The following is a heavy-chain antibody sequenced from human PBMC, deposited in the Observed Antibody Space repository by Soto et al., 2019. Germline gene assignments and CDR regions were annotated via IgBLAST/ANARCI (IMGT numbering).Heavy chain of an antibody. CDR2: IIPIFGTA. J-gene: IGHJ6*02. CDR3: YYDLWSGPRGGYYYGMDV. D-gene: IGHD3-3*01. CDR1: GGTFSSYA. V-gene: IGHV1-69*13. Sequence: GASVKVSCKASGGTFSSYAISWVRQAPGQGLEWMGGIIPIFGTANYAQKFQGRVTITADESTSTAYMELSSLRSEDTAVYYCYYDLWSGPRGGYYYGMDVWGHGTTVTVSS.